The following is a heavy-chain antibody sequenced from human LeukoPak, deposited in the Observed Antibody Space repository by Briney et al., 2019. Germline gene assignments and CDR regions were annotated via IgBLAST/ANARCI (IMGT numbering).Heavy chain of an antibody. CDR3: AREQPYYYDSSGTALMAEIKYYFDY. D-gene: IGHD3-22*01. V-gene: IGHV3-7*01. Sequence: GGSLRLSCAASRFTFSSYAMSWVRQAPGKGLEWVANIKQDGSEKYYVDSVKGRFTISRDNAKNSLYLQMNSLRAEDTGVYYCAREQPYYYDSSGTALMAEIKYYFDYWGQGTLVTVSS. CDR2: IKQDGSEK. CDR1: RFTFSSYA. J-gene: IGHJ4*02.